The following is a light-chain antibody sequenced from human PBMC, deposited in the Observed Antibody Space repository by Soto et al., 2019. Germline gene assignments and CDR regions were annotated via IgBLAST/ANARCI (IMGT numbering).Light chain of an antibody. CDR2: DAS. V-gene: IGKV1-33*01. CDR1: QDISNY. J-gene: IGKJ4*01. CDR3: QQYDNLPLT. Sequence: DIQMTQSPSSLSASVGDRVTITCQASQDISNYLNWYQQKPGKAPKLLIYDASNLETGVPSRFSGSGSGKDFTFTISSLQPEEIATYYCQQYDNLPLTFGGGTKVEIK.